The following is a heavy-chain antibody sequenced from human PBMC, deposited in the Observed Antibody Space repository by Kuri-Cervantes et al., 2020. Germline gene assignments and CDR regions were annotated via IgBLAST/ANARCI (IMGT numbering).Heavy chain of an antibody. V-gene: IGHV3-9*01. J-gene: IGHJ6*02. CDR3: ARDRGIMPIYYYYYYGMDV. CDR1: GFTFDDYA. D-gene: IGHD3-16*01. CDR2: ISWNSGSI. Sequence: SLKISCAASGFTFDDYAMHWVRQAPGKGLEWVSGISWNSGSIGYADSVKGRFTISRDNAKNSLYLQMNSLRAEDTAVYYCARDRGIMPIYYYYYYGMDVWGQGTTVTVSS.